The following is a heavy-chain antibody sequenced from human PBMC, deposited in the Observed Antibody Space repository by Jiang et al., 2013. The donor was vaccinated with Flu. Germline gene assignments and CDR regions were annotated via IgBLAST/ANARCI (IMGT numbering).Heavy chain of an antibody. CDR2: ISAYNGNT. CDR1: YG. Sequence: YGISWVRQAPGQGLEWMGWISAYNGNTNYAQKLQGRVTMTTDTSTSTAYMELRSLRSDDTAVYYCARARGQGGFDYWGQGTLVTVSS. D-gene: IGHD3-16*01. V-gene: IGHV1-18*01. J-gene: IGHJ4*02. CDR3: ARARGQGGFDY.